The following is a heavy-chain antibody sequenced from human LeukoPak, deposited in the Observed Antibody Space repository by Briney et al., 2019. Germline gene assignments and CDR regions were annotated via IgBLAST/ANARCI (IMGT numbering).Heavy chain of an antibody. Sequence: GGSLRLSCAASGFTFSSYSMNWVRPAPGKGLEWVSSISSSSSYIYYADSVKGRFTISRDNAKNSLYLQMNSLRAEDTAVYYCARVDYGGNWPFDYWGQGTLVTVSS. CDR1: GFTFSSYS. V-gene: IGHV3-21*01. CDR3: ARVDYGGNWPFDY. CDR2: ISSSSSYI. D-gene: IGHD4-23*01. J-gene: IGHJ4*02.